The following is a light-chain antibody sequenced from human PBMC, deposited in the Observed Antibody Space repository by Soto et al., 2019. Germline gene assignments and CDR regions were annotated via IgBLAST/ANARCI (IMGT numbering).Light chain of an antibody. CDR3: SSYTTSNTRQIV. CDR2: DVS. J-gene: IGLJ1*01. Sequence: QSVLTQPASVSGSPGQSITISCTGTSSDVSGYNYDSWYQQHPGKAPKFMIYDVSNRPSGVSNRFSGSKSGNTASLTISGLQAEDEADYYCSSYTTSNTRQIVFGTGTKVTVL. CDR1: SSDVSGYNY. V-gene: IGLV2-14*01.